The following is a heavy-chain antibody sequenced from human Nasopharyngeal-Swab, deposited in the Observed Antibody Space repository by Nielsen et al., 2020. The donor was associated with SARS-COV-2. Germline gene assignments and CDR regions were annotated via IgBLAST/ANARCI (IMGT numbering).Heavy chain of an antibody. V-gene: IGHV1-45*02. CDR2: ITPFNGNA. D-gene: IGHD2-8*01. CDR1: GFSITYRF. J-gene: IGHJ6*02. CDR3: ASGQCINGVCNPTDGLDV. Sequence: SVKVSCKASGFSITYRFLHWMRQAPGQALEWMGWITPFNGNAKYAQKFQGRVSITRDGSRTTASLELSSLRRDDTAMYFCASGQCINGVCNPTDGLDVWGQGTSVTVS.